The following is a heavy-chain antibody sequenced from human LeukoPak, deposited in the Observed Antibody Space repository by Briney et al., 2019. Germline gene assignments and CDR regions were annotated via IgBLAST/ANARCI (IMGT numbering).Heavy chain of an antibody. CDR2: INPSGGST. CDR3: AREGSNVVPAAFFDY. V-gene: IGHV1-46*01. CDR1: GYTFTSYY. J-gene: IGHJ4*02. Sequence: ASVKVSCKASGYTFTSYYMHWVRQAPGQGLEWMGIINPSGGSTSYAQKFQGRVTMTRDTSTSTVYMELSSLRSEDTAVYYCAREGSNVVPAAFFDYWGQGTLVTVSS. D-gene: IGHD2-2*01.